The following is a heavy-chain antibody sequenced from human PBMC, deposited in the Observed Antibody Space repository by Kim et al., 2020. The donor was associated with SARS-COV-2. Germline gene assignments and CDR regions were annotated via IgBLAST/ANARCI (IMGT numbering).Heavy chain of an antibody. D-gene: IGHD2-21*01. J-gene: IGHJ4*01. Sequence: GGSLRLSCSVSGFNFDSYAMTWVRQAPGKGLEWVSSLSGSGDNTYYADSVRGRFTISRDNSENTLYLQMNSLRVEDTALYYCAKASLSAIARVDSFDNWG. CDR2: LSGSGDNT. CDR3: AKASLSAIARVDSFDN. CDR1: GFNFDSYA. V-gene: IGHV3-23*01.